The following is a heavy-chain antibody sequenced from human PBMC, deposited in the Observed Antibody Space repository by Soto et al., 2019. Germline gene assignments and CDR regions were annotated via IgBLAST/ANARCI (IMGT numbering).Heavy chain of an antibody. CDR3: AAGGGLPRYY. D-gene: IGHD5-12*01. CDR1: GGSISSGGYS. Sequence: QLQLQESGSGLVKPSQTLSLTCAVSGGSISSGGYSWSWIRQPPGKGLEWIGYIYHSGSTSYNPSLQSRVTLSVDRSKTQFSLKLRSVTAADTAVYYCAAGGGLPRYYWGQGTLVTVSS. J-gene: IGHJ4*02. CDR2: IYHSGST. V-gene: IGHV4-30-2*01.